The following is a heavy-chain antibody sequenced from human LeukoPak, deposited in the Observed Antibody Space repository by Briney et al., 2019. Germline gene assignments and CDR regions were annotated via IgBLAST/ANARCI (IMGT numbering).Heavy chain of an antibody. V-gene: IGHV4-39*07. CDR2: IYYSGST. Sequence: SETLSLTCTVSGGSISSSSYYWGWIRQPPGEGLEWIGSIYYSGSTYYNPSLKSRVTISVDTSKNQFSLKLSSVTAADTAVYYCARADRGVAGQSYYYYYGMDVWGQGTTVTVSS. J-gene: IGHJ6*02. CDR3: ARADRGVAGQSYYYYYGMDV. CDR1: GGSISSSSYY. D-gene: IGHD6-19*01.